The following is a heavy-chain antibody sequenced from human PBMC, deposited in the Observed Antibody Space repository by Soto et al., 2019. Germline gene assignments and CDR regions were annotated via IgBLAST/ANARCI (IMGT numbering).Heavy chain of an antibody. V-gene: IGHV3-33*01. Sequence: PGGSLRLSCAASGFTFSDYGLHWVSQDPGKGLEWVAVIWNDGSNKYYADSVKGRFTISRDNSKNTLHLQMNSLRAEDTAVYYCARGLGSGSYFDNWGQGTLVTVSS. CDR2: IWNDGSNK. CDR3: ARGLGSGSYFDN. CDR1: GFTFSDYG. J-gene: IGHJ4*02. D-gene: IGHD1-26*01.